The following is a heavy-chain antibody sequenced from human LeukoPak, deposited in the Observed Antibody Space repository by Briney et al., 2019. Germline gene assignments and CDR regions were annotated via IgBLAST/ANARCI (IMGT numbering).Heavy chain of an antibody. CDR3: ARVNTAMAYRSFDY. Sequence: PPETLSLTCTVSGGSISSGGYYWSWIRQHPGKGLEWIGYIYYSGSTYYNPSLKSRVTISVDTSKNQFSLKLSSVTAADTAVYYCARVNTAMAYRSFDYWGQGTLVTVSS. D-gene: IGHD5-18*01. V-gene: IGHV4-31*03. CDR1: GGSISSGGYY. J-gene: IGHJ4*02. CDR2: IYYSGST.